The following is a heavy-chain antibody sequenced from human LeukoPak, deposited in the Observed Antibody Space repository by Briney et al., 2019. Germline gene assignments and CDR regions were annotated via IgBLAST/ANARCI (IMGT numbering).Heavy chain of an antibody. J-gene: IGHJ4*02. D-gene: IGHD3-9*01. V-gene: IGHV3-33*01. Sequence: GGSLRLSCAASGFTFSSYGMHWVRQAPGKGLEWVAVIWYDGSNKYYADSAKGRFTISRDNSKNTLYLQMNSLRAEDTAVYYCARFNYDILTGSHGVFDYWGQGTLVTVSS. CDR1: GFTFSSYG. CDR3: ARFNYDILTGSHGVFDY. CDR2: IWYDGSNK.